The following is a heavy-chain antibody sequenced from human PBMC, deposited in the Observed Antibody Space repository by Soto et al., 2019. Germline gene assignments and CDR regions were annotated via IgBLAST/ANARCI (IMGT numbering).Heavy chain of an antibody. V-gene: IGHV1-3*01. D-gene: IGHD3-10*01. CDR1: GYTFTSYA. CDR2: INAGNGNT. J-gene: IGHJ4*02. Sequence: QVQLVQSGAEVKKPGASVKVSCKASGYTFTSYAMHWVRQAPGQRLEWMGWINAGNGNTKYSQKFQGRVTITRDTTASTAYMELSRLRSEDTAVYYCASRVLWFGESALDYWGQGTLVTVSS. CDR3: ASRVLWFGESALDY.